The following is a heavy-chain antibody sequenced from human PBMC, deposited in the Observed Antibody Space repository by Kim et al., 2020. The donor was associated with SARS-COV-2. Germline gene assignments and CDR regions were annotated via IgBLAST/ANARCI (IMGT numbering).Heavy chain of an antibody. CDR2: FDPEDGET. V-gene: IGHV1-24*01. Sequence: ASVKVSCKVSGYTLTELSMHWVRQAPGKGLEWMGGFDPEDGETIYAQKFQDRVTMTEDTSTDTAYMELSSLRSEDTAVYYCATDPLAAAGTFDYWGQGTLVTVSS. CDR3: ATDPLAAAGTFDY. CDR1: GYTLTELS. J-gene: IGHJ4*02. D-gene: IGHD6-13*01.